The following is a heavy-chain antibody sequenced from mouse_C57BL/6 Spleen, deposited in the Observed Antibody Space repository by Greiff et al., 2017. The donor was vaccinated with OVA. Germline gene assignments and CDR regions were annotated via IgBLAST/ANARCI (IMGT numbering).Heavy chain of an antibody. CDR2: IYPGDGDT. CDR3: AREHYGSSETY. V-gene: IGHV1-82*01. D-gene: IGHD1-1*01. CDR1: GYAFSSSW. J-gene: IGHJ3*01. Sequence: VQLQQSGPELVKPGASVKISCKASGYAFSSSWMNWVKQRPGKGLEWIGRIYPGDGDTNYNGKFKGKATLTADKSSSTAYMQLSSLTSEDSAVYFCAREHYGSSETYWGQGTLVTVSA.